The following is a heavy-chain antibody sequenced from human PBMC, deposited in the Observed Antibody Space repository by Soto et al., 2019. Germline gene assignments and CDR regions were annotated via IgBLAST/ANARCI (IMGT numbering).Heavy chain of an antibody. J-gene: IGHJ4*02. V-gene: IGHV3-23*01. CDR2: ISGRGTNT. CDR3: ATSFRYFDN. CDR1: GSISTTTP. Sequence: GGSLRLSCAASGSISTTTPLSWVRQAPGKGLEWVSTISGRGTNTYYADSVKGRFIISRDNLKNTVNLQMNGLGVEGTAIYYCATSFRYFDNWGQGTRVTVSS.